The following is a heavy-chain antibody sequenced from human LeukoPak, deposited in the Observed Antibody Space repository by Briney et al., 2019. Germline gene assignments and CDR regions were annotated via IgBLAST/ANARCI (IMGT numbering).Heavy chain of an antibody. CDR3: ARARGSGSYYWGP. D-gene: IGHD3-10*01. Sequence: GRSLRLSCAASGFTFSSYGMHWVRQAPGKGLEWVAVISYDGSNKYYADSVKGRFTISRDNSKNTLYLQMNSLRAEDTAVYYCARARGSGSYYWGPWGQGTLVTVSS. J-gene: IGHJ5*02. V-gene: IGHV3-30*03. CDR2: ISYDGSNK. CDR1: GFTFSSYG.